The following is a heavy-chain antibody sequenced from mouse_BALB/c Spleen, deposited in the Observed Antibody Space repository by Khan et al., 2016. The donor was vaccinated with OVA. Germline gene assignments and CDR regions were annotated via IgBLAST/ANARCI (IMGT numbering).Heavy chain of an antibody. CDR3: ARDGYSPWFAY. D-gene: IGHD2-3*01. CDR1: GFNIKDYY. Sequence: VQLQQPGAELVRPGALVNLSCKVSGFNIKDYYMHWVKQRPEQGLEWIGWIDPENGNTIYDPTFQGKASITSDTSSNTAYLRLSSLTSEDTAVYYGARDGYSPWFAYWGQGTLVTVSA. V-gene: IGHV14-1*02. CDR2: IDPENGNT. J-gene: IGHJ3*01.